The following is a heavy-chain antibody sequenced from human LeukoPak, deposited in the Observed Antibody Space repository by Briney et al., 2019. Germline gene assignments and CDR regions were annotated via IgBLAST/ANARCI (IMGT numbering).Heavy chain of an antibody. CDR2: LYSKGNT. CDR1: GGSISSYY. V-gene: IGHV4-59*01. Sequence: SETLSLTCTVSGGSISSYYWRWIRQPPGKGLEWIGHLYSKGNTNYNPSLKSRVTISVDTSKNQFSLKRRSVTAADTAMYYCARGPDSPFDYWGQGTLVTVSS. D-gene: IGHD2-21*01. J-gene: IGHJ4*02. CDR3: ARGPDSPFDY.